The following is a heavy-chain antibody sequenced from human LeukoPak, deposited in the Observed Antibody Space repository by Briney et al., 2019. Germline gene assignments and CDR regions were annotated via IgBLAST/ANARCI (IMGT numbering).Heavy chain of an antibody. V-gene: IGHV3-11*06. D-gene: IGHD3-16*01. CDR2: ISSSSSYT. Sequence: GGSLRLSCAASGFTFSDYYMSWIRQAPGKGLEWVSYISSSSSYTNYADSVKGRFTISRDNAKNSLYLQMNSLRAEDAAVYYCARWGGGVAPAGYWGQGTLVTVSS. CDR1: GFTFSDYY. J-gene: IGHJ4*02. CDR3: ARWGGGVAPAGY.